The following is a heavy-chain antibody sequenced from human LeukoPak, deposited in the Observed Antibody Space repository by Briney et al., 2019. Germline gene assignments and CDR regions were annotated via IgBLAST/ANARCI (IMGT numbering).Heavy chain of an antibody. V-gene: IGHV3-9*01. Sequence: GGSLRLSCAASGFTFDDYAMHWVRQAPGKGLEWVSGISWNSGSIGYADSVKGRFTISRDNAKNSLYLQMNSLRAEDTALYYCAKDISQEGWYFDLWGRGTLVTVSS. CDR2: ISWNSGSI. CDR3: AKDISQEGWYFDL. J-gene: IGHJ2*01. CDR1: GFTFDDYA.